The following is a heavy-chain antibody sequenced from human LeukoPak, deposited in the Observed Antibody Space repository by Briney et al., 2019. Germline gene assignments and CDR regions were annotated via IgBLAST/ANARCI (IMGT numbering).Heavy chain of an antibody. CDR1: GGSISGSSYY. V-gene: IGHV4-39*07. J-gene: IGHJ4*02. D-gene: IGHD5-18*01. CDR2: IYYSGST. Sequence: PSETLSLTCTVSGGSISGSSYYWGWIRQPPGKGLEWIGSIYYSGSTNYNPSLKSRVTISVDTSKNQFSLKLSSVTAADTAVYYCARLRGYSYGIDYWGQGTLVTVSS. CDR3: ARLRGYSYGIDY.